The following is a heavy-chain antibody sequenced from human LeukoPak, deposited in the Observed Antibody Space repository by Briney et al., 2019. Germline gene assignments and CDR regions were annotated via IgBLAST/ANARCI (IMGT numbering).Heavy chain of an antibody. CDR1: GFTFSRYW. Sequence: GGSLRLSCAASGFTFSRYWMSWVRQAPGKGLEWVANIKQDGIAKYYVDSVRGRLTISRDNVKNSLFLQMNSLRAEDTAVYYCASGGYFDCRPLDYWGQGTLVTVSS. CDR2: IKQDGIAK. V-gene: IGHV3-7*03. J-gene: IGHJ4*02. CDR3: ASGGYFDCRPLDY. D-gene: IGHD3-9*01.